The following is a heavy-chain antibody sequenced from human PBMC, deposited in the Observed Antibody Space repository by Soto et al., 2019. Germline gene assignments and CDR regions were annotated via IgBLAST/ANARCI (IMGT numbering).Heavy chain of an antibody. CDR2: IYHSGRT. Sequence: QLQLQESGSGLVKPSQTLSLTCAVSGGSSSSGGYSWSWIRQPPGKGLEWIGYIYHSGRTYYNPSLKSRVTISVDSSKNQFSLKLSSVTAADTAVYYCTRVPDYWGQGTLVTVSS. J-gene: IGHJ4*02. CDR3: TRVPDY. V-gene: IGHV4-30-2*01. CDR1: GGSSSSGGYS.